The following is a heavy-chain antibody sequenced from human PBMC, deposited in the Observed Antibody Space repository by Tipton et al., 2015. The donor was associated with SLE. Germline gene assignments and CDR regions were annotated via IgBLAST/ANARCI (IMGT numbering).Heavy chain of an antibody. Sequence: TLSLTCTVSGGSISSGGHYWSWIRQHPGKGLEWIGYIYYSGSTNYNPSLKSRVTISVDTSKNQFSLKLRSVTAADTAVYYCARFFYYDNSRAWGWFDPWGQGTLVTVSS. CDR1: GGSISSGGHY. J-gene: IGHJ5*02. CDR3: ARFFYYDNSRAWGWFDP. D-gene: IGHD3-9*01. CDR2: IYYSGST. V-gene: IGHV4-61*08.